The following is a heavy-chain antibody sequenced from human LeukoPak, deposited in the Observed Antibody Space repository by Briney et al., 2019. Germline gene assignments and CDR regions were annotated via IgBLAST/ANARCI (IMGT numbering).Heavy chain of an antibody. CDR2: IKSKTNGGTT. Sequence: PGGSLRLSCAASGFTFSNAWMSWVRQAPGKGLEWVGRIKSKTNGGTTDYVAPVKGRFTISRDDSKNTLYLQMNNLETEDTAMYYCTTDDPVNRSWGQGTLVTVSS. CDR1: GFTFSNAW. D-gene: IGHD2/OR15-2a*01. J-gene: IGHJ4*02. V-gene: IGHV3-15*01. CDR3: TTDDPVNRS.